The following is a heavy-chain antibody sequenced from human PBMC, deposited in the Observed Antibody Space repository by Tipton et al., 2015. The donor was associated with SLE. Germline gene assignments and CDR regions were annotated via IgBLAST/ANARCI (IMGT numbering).Heavy chain of an antibody. J-gene: IGHJ4*02. CDR1: GFSFNVYA. V-gene: IGHV3-23*03. CDR2: IYSGGGTI. D-gene: IGHD3-3*02. Sequence: GSLRLSCAASGFSFNVYAMSWVRQAPGKGLQWVSVIYSGGGTIYYADSVKGRFIISRDNSRSTLYLQMSSLRVDDTAIYYCARSDLASAPYDYWGRGTLVTVSS. CDR3: ARSDLASAPYDY.